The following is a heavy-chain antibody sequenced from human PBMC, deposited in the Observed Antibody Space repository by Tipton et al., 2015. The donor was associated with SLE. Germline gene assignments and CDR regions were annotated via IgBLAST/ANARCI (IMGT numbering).Heavy chain of an antibody. J-gene: IGHJ6*03. CDR1: EYSFTSYW. CDR3: ARRGIVRGYYYMDV. Sequence: VQLVQSGAEVKKPGESLKISCKGSEYSFTSYWIGWVRQMPGKGLEWMGRIDPSDSYTDYSPSFQGQVTISADKSISTAYLQWSSLKASDTAMYYCARRGIVRGYYYMDVWGKGTTVTVSS. CDR2: IDPSDSYT. V-gene: IGHV5-10-1*04. D-gene: IGHD1-26*01.